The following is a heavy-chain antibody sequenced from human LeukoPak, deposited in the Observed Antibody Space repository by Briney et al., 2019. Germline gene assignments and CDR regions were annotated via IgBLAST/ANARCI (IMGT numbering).Heavy chain of an antibody. CDR3: ARDLYCSSTSCADDAFDI. CDR2: IYYSGGT. CDR1: GGSISSSSYY. J-gene: IGHJ3*02. Sequence: PSETLSLTCTVSGGSISSSSYYWGWIRQPPGKGLEWIGSIYYSGGTYYNPSLKSRVTISVDTSKNQFSLKLSSVTAADTAVYYCARDLYCSSTSCADDAFDIWGQGTMVTVSS. D-gene: IGHD2-2*01. V-gene: IGHV4-39*07.